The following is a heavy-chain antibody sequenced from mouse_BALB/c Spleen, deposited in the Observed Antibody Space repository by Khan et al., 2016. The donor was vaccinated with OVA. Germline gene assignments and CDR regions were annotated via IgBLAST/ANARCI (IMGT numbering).Heavy chain of an antibody. CDR2: ILPGSGSI. CDR1: GHTFSSYW. J-gene: IGHJ2*01. V-gene: IGHV1-9*01. CDR3: TRHGDY. Sequence: QVQLQQPGAELMKPGAPVKISCKASGHTFSSYWTEWIKQRPGNGLEWIGEILPGSGSINDNEKFKGKATCNADTSYNTACRQLSSLTSEDSAVYYCTRHGDYCGQGTTLTVSS.